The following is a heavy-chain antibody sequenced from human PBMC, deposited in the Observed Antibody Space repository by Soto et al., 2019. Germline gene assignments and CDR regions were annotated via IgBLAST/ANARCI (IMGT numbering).Heavy chain of an antibody. CDR1: GFTVSSNY. D-gene: IGHD3-16*01. J-gene: IGHJ4*02. Sequence: EVQLVESEGGLVQPGGSLRLSCAASGFTVSSNYMSWVRQAPGKGLEWVSVIYSGGSTYYADSVKGRFTISRDNSKNTLYLQMNSLRAEDTAVYYCARDWARCPGCFDYWGQGTLVTVSS. V-gene: IGHV3-66*01. CDR3: ARDWARCPGCFDY. CDR2: IYSGGST.